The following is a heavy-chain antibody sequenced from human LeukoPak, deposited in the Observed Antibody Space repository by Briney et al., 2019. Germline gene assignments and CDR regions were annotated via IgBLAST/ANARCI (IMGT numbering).Heavy chain of an antibody. CDR1: GFTFSNRS. CDR3: AKEEDTAMVTDY. Sequence: GGSLRLSCAASGFTFSNRSMSWVRQAPGKGLEWVSTIGASDGTTYYADSVRGRFTISRDNSKNTLYLQMNSLRAEDTAVYYCAKEEDTAMVTDYWGQGTLVTVSS. J-gene: IGHJ4*02. CDR2: IGASDGTT. D-gene: IGHD5-18*01. V-gene: IGHV3-23*01.